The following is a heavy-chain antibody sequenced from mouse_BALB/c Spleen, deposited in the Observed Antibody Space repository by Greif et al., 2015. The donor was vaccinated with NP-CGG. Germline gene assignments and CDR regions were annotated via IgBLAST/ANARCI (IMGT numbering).Heavy chain of an antibody. V-gene: IGHV14-3*02. CDR3: APPHYGTTGN. D-gene: IGHD2-1*01. J-gene: IGHJ3*01. CDR2: IDPANGNT. CDR1: GFNIKDTY. Sequence: VQLQQSGAELVKPGASVKLSCTASGFNIKDTYMHWVKQRPEQGLEWIGRIDPANGNTKYDPKFQGKATITADTSSNTAYLQLSSLTSEDTAVYYCAPPHYGTTGNWGQGTLVTVSA.